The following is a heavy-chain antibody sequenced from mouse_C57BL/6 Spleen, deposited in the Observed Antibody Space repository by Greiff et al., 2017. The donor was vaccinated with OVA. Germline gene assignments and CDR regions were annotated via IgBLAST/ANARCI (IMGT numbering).Heavy chain of an antibody. V-gene: IGHV1-64*01. J-gene: IGHJ2*01. CDR2: IHPNSGST. CDR3: ARSELDSSGAFDY. CDR1: GYTFTSYW. D-gene: IGHD3-2*02. Sequence: VQLQQPGAELVKPGASVKLSCKASGYTFTSYWMHWVKQRPGQGLEWIGMIHPNSGSTNYNEKFKSKATLTVDKSSSTAYMQLSSLTSEDSAVYYCARSELDSSGAFDYWGQGTTLTVSS.